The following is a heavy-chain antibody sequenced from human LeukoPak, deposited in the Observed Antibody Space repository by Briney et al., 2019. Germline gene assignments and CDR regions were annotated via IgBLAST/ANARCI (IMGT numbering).Heavy chain of an antibody. CDR3: TRVSAYYYDSTFDY. J-gene: IGHJ4*02. CDR2: MNPNSGNT. Sequence: ASVKVSCKPSVYTFTSYDIGWVRQATGQGLEWIGWMNPNSGNTGYAQKFQGRVTITRNTSISTAYMELSSLRSEDTAVYYCTRVSAYYYDSTFDYWGQGTLVTVSS. CDR1: VYTFTSYD. V-gene: IGHV1-8*03. D-gene: IGHD3-22*01.